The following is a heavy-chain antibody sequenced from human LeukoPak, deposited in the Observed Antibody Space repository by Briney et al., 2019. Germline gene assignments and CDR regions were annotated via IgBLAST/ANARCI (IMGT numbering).Heavy chain of an antibody. V-gene: IGHV3-23*01. D-gene: IGHD3-22*01. CDR2: ISDSGGRT. Sequence: GGSLRLSCAVSGITLSNYGMSWVRQAPGKGREWVAGISDSGGRTNYADSVKGRFTISRDNPKNTLYLQMNSLRAEDTAVYFCAKRGVVIRVILVGFHKEAYYFDSWGQGALVTVSS. CDR3: AKRGVVIRVILVGFHKEAYYFDS. J-gene: IGHJ4*02. CDR1: GITLSNYG.